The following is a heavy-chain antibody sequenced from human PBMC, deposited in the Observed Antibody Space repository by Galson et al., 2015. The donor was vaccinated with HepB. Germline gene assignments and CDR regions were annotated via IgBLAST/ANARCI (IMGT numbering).Heavy chain of an antibody. D-gene: IGHD6-19*01. CDR3: ARNDKAVAGNYYGMDV. Sequence: SLRLSCAASGFTFSSYAMHWVRQAPGKGLEWVAVISYDGSNKYYADSVKGRFTISRDNSKNTLYLQMNSLRAEDTAVYYCARNDKAVAGNYYGMDVWGQGTTVTVSS. J-gene: IGHJ6*02. V-gene: IGHV3-30*04. CDR1: GFTFSSYA. CDR2: ISYDGSNK.